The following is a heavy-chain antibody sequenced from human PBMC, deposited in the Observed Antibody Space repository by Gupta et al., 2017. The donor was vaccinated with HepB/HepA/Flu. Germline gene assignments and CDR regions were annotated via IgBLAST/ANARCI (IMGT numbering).Heavy chain of an antibody. V-gene: IGHV3-33*01. CDR1: GFTFNAYG. D-gene: IGHD1-1*01. CDR2: LWHDGSKK. CDR3: ARGTGYNWGYFDY. J-gene: IGHJ4*02. Sequence: QVQLVESGGGVVQPGRSLRLSCAASGFTFNAYGMHWVRQAPGKGLEWVAVLWHDGSKKSYVDSVKGRFSITRDNSESMVYLQMNSLRAEDTAVYFCARGTGYNWGYFDYWGQGILVTVSS.